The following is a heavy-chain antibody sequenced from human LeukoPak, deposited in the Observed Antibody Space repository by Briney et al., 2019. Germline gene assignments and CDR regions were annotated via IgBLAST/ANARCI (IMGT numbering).Heavy chain of an antibody. Sequence: SQTLSLTCAISGDSVSTNSVGWHWIRQSPSRGLEWLGRTYYRSKWYIDYAVSVKSRITINPDTSKNRFSLQLNSVTPEDTAVYYCARSRNYAFDYWGQGALVTVSS. CDR2: TYYRSKWYI. CDR1: GDSVSTNSVG. J-gene: IGHJ4*02. V-gene: IGHV6-1*01. CDR3: ARSRNYAFDY. D-gene: IGHD2-2*01.